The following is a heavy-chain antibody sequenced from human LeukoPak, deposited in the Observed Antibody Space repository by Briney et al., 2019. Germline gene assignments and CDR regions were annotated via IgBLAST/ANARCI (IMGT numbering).Heavy chain of an antibody. CDR1: GGSISSSSYY. CDR2: IYYSGST. Sequence: SETLSLTCTVSGGSISSSSYYWGWIRQPPGKGLEWIGSIYYSGSTYYNPSLKSRVTISVDTSKNQLSLKLSSVTAADTAVYYCARHPGFPHLGFDYWGQGTLVTVSS. J-gene: IGHJ4*02. CDR3: ARHPGFPHLGFDY. D-gene: IGHD3-3*02. V-gene: IGHV4-39*01.